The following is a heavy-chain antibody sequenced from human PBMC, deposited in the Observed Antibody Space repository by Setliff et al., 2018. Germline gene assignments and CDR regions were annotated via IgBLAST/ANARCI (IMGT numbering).Heavy chain of an antibody. D-gene: IGHD3-22*01. CDR3: AADTSYDSSGSSYYYYMDV. J-gene: IGHJ6*03. CDR2: IVVGSGNT. V-gene: IGHV1-58*02. Sequence: ASVKVSCKASGLTFTSSAMQWVRQARGQRLKWIGWIVVGSGNTNYAQKFQERVTITRDMSTSTAYMELSSLRSEDTAVYYCAADTSYDSSGSSYYYYMDVWGKGTTVTV. CDR1: GLTFTSSA.